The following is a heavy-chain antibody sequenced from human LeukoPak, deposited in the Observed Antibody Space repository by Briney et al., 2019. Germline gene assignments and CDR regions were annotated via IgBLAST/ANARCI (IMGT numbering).Heavy chain of an antibody. D-gene: IGHD6-19*01. V-gene: IGHV3-23*01. CDR3: VRLVVERDYYHGMDV. Sequence: GGSLRLSCAASGFTFSNYAMRCVRQAPGKGLEWVSGISGGGGSSDYADSVKGRFTISRDNAKNSLYLQMDSLRAEDTAVYYCVRLVVERDYYHGMDVWGQGTTVTVSS. J-gene: IGHJ6*02. CDR2: ISGGGGSS. CDR1: GFTFSNYA.